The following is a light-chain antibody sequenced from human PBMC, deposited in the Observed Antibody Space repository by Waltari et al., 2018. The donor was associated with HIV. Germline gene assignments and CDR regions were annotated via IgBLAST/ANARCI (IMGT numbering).Light chain of an antibody. Sequence: SYELTQPPSVSVSPGQTARITCSGDSLPKQYVYWYPQRPGRSPVLVIVKDSERPAAVPERFSGARSGTTVTLTISGVQADDEADYYCQSADSSGSSWVFGGGTKLTV. CDR2: KDS. V-gene: IGLV3-25*03. J-gene: IGLJ3*02. CDR1: SLPKQY. CDR3: QSADSSGSSWV.